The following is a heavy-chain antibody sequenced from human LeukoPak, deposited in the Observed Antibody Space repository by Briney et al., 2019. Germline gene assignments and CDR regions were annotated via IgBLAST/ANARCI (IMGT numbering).Heavy chain of an antibody. CDR1: GGSISSFY. CDR2: IYNSEST. J-gene: IGHJ3*02. V-gene: IGHV4-59*08. D-gene: IGHD2-15*01. Sequence: SETLSLTCTVSGGSISSFYWSWIRQPPGEGLEWIGYIYNSESTNYNPSLKSGVTISVDTSKNQFSLMLTSVTASDTAMYYCARHCSGGTCPLSFDAFDIWGRGTMVTVSS. CDR3: ARHCSGGTCPLSFDAFDI.